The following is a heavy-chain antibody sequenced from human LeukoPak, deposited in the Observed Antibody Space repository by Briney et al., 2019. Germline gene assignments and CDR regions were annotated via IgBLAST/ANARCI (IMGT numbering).Heavy chain of an antibody. D-gene: IGHD5-24*01. CDR3: ARRQMATTHIDY. CDR2: IYYSGST. CDR1: GGSISSSSYY. Sequence: SETLSLTCTVSGGSISSSSYYWGWIRQPPGKGLEWIGSIYYSGSTYYNPSLKSRVTISVDTSKNQFSLKLSSVTAADTAVYYCARRQMATTHIDYWGQGTLVTVSS. J-gene: IGHJ4*02. V-gene: IGHV4-39*01.